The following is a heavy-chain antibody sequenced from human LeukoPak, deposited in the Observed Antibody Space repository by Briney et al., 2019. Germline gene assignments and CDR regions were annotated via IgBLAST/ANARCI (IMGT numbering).Heavy chain of an antibody. CDR1: GFTFNNYG. J-gene: IGHJ6*04. Sequence: GGSLRLSCAATGFTFNNYGMSWVRQAPGKGLEWVSYISSSGSTIYYADSVKGRFTISRDNAKNSLYLQMNSLRAEDTAVYYCAELGITMIGGVWGKGTTVTISS. D-gene: IGHD3-10*02. V-gene: IGHV3-48*04. CDR3: AELGITMIGGV. CDR2: ISSSGSTI.